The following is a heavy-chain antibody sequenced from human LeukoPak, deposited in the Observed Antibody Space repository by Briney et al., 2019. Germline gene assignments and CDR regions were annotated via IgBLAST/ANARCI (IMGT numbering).Heavy chain of an antibody. V-gene: IGHV3-23*01. CDR2: ISGSGGST. D-gene: IGHD3-22*01. CDR3: ARGDGYYDSSGYFYPSGFDS. CDR1: GFTFSSYA. J-gene: IGHJ4*02. Sequence: GGSLRLSCAASGFTFSSYAMSWVREAPGKGLEWVSAISGSGGSTYYADSVKSRFTISRDNSKSTLYLQMNSLRAEDTAVYYCARGDGYYDSSGYFYPSGFDSWGQGTLVTVSS.